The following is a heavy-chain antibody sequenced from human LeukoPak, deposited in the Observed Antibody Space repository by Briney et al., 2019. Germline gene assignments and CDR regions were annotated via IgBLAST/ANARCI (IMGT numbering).Heavy chain of an antibody. CDR1: GYTFTTYD. V-gene: IGHV1-8*01. D-gene: IGHD2-2*01. Sequence: ASVKVSCKASGYTFTTYDINWVRQATGQGLEWLGWMNPNSGNTGYEQKFQGRVTMTRDTSISTAYMELSSLRSEDTAVYYCATLRGQIPVWGQGTLVTVSS. CDR2: MNPNSGNT. CDR3: ATLRGQIPV. J-gene: IGHJ4*02.